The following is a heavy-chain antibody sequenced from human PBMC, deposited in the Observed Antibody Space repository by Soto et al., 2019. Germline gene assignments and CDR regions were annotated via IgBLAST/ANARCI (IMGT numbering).Heavy chain of an antibody. D-gene: IGHD3-9*01. Sequence: TLSLTCTVSGGSISSGGYHWSWIRQHPGKGLEWIGYIYYSGSTYYNPSLKSRVTISVDTSKNQFSLKLSSVTAADTAVYYCARVLSYDILTGYYTDYYYGMDVWGQGTTVTVSS. CDR2: IYYSGST. CDR1: GGSISSGGYH. CDR3: ARVLSYDILTGYYTDYYYGMDV. J-gene: IGHJ6*02. V-gene: IGHV4-31*03.